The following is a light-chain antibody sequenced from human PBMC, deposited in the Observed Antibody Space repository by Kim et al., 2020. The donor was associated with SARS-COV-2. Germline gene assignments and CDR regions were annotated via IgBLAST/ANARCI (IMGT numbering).Light chain of an antibody. CDR2: LNSDGNY. CDR3: QTWGPGIRV. CDR1: SGHSSYA. Sequence: VQLPCTRYSGHSSYASAWHQQQPAKGPRYLMKLNSDGNYIKGDGIPDRFSGSSSGAERYLSISSLQSEDEADYYCQTWGPGIRVFGGGTKLAVL. V-gene: IGLV4-69*01. J-gene: IGLJ3*02.